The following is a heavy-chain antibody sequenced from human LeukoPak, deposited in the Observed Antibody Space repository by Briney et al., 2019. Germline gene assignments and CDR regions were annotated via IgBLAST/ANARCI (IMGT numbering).Heavy chain of an antibody. Sequence: GGSLRLSCAASGFTVSSNYMSWVRQAPGKGLEWVSVIYSGGSTYYAVSVMGGLTISRDNSKNTLYLQMNSLRAEDTAVYYCAREEGYGDYFHYGMDVWGQGTTVTVSS. CDR2: IYSGGST. D-gene: IGHD4-17*01. CDR1: GFTVSSNY. J-gene: IGHJ6*02. CDR3: AREEGYGDYFHYGMDV. V-gene: IGHV3-66*01.